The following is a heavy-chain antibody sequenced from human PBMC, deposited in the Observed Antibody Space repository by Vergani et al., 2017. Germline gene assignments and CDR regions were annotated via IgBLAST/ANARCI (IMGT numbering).Heavy chain of an antibody. D-gene: IGHD3-22*01. J-gene: IGHJ3*02. CDR3: ARDRGYDTGLDAFDI. V-gene: IGHV3-30*02. CDR2: IRYDGSNK. CDR1: GFTFSSYG. Sequence: QVQLVESGGGVVQPGGSLRLSCAASGFTFSSYGMHWVRQAPGKGLEWVAFIRYDGSNKYYADSVKGRFTISRDNSKNTLYLQMNSLRAEDTAVYYCARDRGYDTGLDAFDIWGQGTMVTVSS.